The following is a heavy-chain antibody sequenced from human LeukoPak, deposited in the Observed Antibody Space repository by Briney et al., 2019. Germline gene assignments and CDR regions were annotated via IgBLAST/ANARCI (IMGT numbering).Heavy chain of an antibody. CDR3: ARHSGSGSLSRPFDP. Sequence: PSETLSLTCTVSGDSVTSGTFYWARLRQPPGKGLEWIATVYYTGSTYYNPSLKSRVTISIDTSKNQFPLKLRSVVAPDTALYYCARHSGSGSLSRPFDPWGQGTLVTVSS. CDR2: VYYTGST. J-gene: IGHJ5*02. V-gene: IGHV4-39*01. CDR1: GDSVTSGTFY. D-gene: IGHD3-10*01.